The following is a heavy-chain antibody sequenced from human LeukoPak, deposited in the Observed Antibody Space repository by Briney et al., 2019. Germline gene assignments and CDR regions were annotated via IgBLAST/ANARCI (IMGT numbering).Heavy chain of an antibody. Sequence: SETLSLTCTVSGGSISSYYWSWIRQPAGKGLEWIGRIHTSGSTNYNPSLKSRVTMSVDTSKNQFSLRLTSVTAADAAVYYCARGLMIRGGSDAFDIWGQGTMVTVSS. D-gene: IGHD3-10*01. CDR1: GGSISSYY. V-gene: IGHV4-4*07. CDR3: ARGLMIRGGSDAFDI. J-gene: IGHJ3*02. CDR2: IHTSGST.